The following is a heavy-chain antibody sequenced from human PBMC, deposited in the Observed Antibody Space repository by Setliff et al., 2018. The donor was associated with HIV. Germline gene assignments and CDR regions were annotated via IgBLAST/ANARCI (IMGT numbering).Heavy chain of an antibody. V-gene: IGHV4-38-2*02. D-gene: IGHD2-15*01. J-gene: IGHJ4*02. Sequence: SETLSLTCTVSAYSINSDYYWAWIRQPPGRGLGSPGRGLEWIGHICHSGSTYYNPSLKNRVSMSIDTSQNQFSLRLTSLTAADTAVYFCAGSVPRGGQGTFDYWGQGILVTVSS. CDR2: ICHSGST. CDR3: AGSVPRGGQGTFDY. CDR1: AYSINSDYY.